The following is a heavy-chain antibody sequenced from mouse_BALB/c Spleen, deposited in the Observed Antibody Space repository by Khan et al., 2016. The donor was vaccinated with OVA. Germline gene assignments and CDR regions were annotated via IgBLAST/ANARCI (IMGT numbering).Heavy chain of an antibody. Sequence: EVQLQESGPGLVKPSQSLSLTCPVTGYSITSDYAWNWIRQFPGNQLEWMGYISHSGSISYPPSLNSRIYITRDTSKNQFFLQLSSVTTEDTATYYCTGGRAYWGQGTLVTVSA. V-gene: IGHV3-2*02. D-gene: IGHD3-3*01. CDR1: GYSITSDYA. CDR3: TGGRAY. CDR2: ISHSGSI. J-gene: IGHJ3*01.